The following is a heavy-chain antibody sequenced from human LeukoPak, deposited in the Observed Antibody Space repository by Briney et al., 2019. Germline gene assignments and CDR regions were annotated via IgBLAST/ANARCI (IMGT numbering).Heavy chain of an antibody. CDR1: SYTFTRYG. J-gene: IGHJ2*01. V-gene: IGHV1-24*01. CDR3: ATDREHIVGATGETDPYWYFDL. D-gene: IGHD1-26*01. Sequence: ASVKVSCKASSYTFTRYGISWVRQAPGQGLEWMGGFDPEDGETIYAQKFQGRVTMTEDTSTDTAYMELSSLRSEDTAVYYCATDREHIVGATGETDPYWYFDLWGRGTLVTVSS. CDR2: FDPEDGET.